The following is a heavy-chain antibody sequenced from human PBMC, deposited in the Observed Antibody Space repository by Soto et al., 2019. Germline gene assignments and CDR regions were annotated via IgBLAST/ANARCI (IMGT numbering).Heavy chain of an antibody. CDR3: ARDFAGNPGIAAAGQNNWFDP. J-gene: IGHJ5*02. CDR2: ISSSSSYT. V-gene: IGHV3-11*06. Sequence: GGSLRLSCAASGFTFRDYYMSWIRQAPGKGLEWVSYISSSSSYTNYEDSVKGRFNISRDNAKNSLYLQMNSLRAEDTAVYYCARDFAGNPGIAAAGQNNWFDPWGQGTLVTVSS. D-gene: IGHD6-13*01. CDR1: GFTFRDYY.